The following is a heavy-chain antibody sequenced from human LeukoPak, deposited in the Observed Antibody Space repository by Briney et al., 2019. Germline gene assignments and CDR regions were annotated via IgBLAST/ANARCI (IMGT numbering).Heavy chain of an antibody. D-gene: IGHD6-13*01. V-gene: IGHV3-21*01. J-gene: IGHJ4*02. CDR2: ISSSSSYI. CDR3: ASGRQHGPVDY. Sequence: VSSISSSSSYIYYADSVKGRFTISRDNAKNSLYLQMNSLRAEDTAMYYCASGRQHGPVDYWGQGTLVTVSS.